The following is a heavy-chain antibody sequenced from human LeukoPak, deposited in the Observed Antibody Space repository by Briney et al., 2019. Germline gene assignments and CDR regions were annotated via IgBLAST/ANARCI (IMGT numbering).Heavy chain of an antibody. CDR1: GFTFSSYG. V-gene: IGHV3-33*01. Sequence: GGSLRLSCAASGFTFSSYGMHWVRQAPGKGLEGVAVIWYDGSNKYYADSVKGRFTISRDNSKNTLYLQMNSLRAEDTAVYYCARGSSAVDPWGQGTLVTVSS. CDR3: ARGSSAVDP. D-gene: IGHD6-6*01. CDR2: IWYDGSNK. J-gene: IGHJ5*02.